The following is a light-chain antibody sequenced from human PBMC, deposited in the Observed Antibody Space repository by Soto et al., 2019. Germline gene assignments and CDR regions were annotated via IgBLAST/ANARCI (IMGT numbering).Light chain of an antibody. J-gene: IGLJ1*01. CDR1: SSDVGGYNL. CDR3: SSDKSRSTLPHV. CDR2: DVN. Sequence: QSALPPPASVSGSPGQTSTLSCTGTSSDVGGYNLVSWYQQYPDKAPKLMIFDVNTRPSGVSNHFSGSKSGNKASLTIAGLQAEDEADYYCSSDKSRSTLPHVVGTGTKLAGL. V-gene: IGLV2-14*01.